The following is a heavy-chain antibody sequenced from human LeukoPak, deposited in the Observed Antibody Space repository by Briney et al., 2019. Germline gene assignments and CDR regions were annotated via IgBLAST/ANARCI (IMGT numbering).Heavy chain of an antibody. Sequence: ASVKVSCKASGYTFTSYDINWVRQATGQGLEWMGWMNPHSGNTGYAQRFQGRVTTTRNTSVSTAYMELSSLRSEDTAVYYCARSPANRGAARASGRLVNWFDPWGQGTLVTVSS. CDR3: ARSPANRGAARASGRLVNWFDP. J-gene: IGHJ5*02. CDR1: GYTFTSYD. D-gene: IGHD6-13*01. CDR2: MNPHSGNT. V-gene: IGHV1-8*03.